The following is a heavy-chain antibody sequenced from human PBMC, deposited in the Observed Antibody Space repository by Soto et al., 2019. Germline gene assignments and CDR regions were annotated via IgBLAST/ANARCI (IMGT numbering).Heavy chain of an antibody. Sequence: PSETLSLTCTVSGGSISSGGYYWSWIRQHPGKGLEWIGYIYYSGSTYYNPSLKSRVTISVDTSKNQFSLKLSSVTAADTAVYYCADHHSLSNDYGDSHDPLDIWGQGTMVTVSS. V-gene: IGHV4-31*03. D-gene: IGHD4-17*01. CDR3: ADHHSLSNDYGDSHDPLDI. CDR2: IYYSGST. J-gene: IGHJ3*02. CDR1: GGSISSGGYY.